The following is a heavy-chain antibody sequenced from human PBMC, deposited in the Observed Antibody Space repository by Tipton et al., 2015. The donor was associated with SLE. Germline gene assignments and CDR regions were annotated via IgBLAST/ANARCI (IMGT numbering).Heavy chain of an antibody. CDR1: GASISSGSHY. V-gene: IGHV4-39*01. Sequence: TLSLTCTVSGASISSGSHYWDWIRQPPGKGLEWIGSIYYSGTTYYNPSLQSRVTISKDTSKNQFSLKLYSVTAADTAVYYCATNGHGETYEFFTEYLRHWGQGTLVTVSS. D-gene: IGHD5-12*01. CDR3: ATNGHGETYEFFTEYLRH. CDR2: IYYSGTT. J-gene: IGHJ1*01.